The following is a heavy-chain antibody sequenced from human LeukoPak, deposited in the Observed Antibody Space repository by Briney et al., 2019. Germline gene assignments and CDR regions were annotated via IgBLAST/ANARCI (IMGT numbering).Heavy chain of an antibody. Sequence: SQTLSLTCAISGDSVSSNSAAWNWIRQSPSRGLEWLGRTYYRCKWYNDYALSVRSRITIKPDTSKNQFSLQLNSETPEDTAVYYCARARVYSSSWCFDYWGQGTLVTVSS. J-gene: IGHJ4*02. V-gene: IGHV6-1*01. CDR2: TYYRCKWYN. CDR1: GDSVSSNSAA. D-gene: IGHD6-13*01. CDR3: ARARVYSSSWCFDY.